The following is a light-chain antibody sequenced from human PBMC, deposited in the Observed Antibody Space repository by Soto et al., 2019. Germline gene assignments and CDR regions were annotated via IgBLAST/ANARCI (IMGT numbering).Light chain of an antibody. CDR3: LQHNSYPWT. CDR1: QSISSY. CDR2: AAS. J-gene: IGKJ1*01. V-gene: IGKV1-17*01. Sequence: EIRISQSPSSLSASVGDTVTVSCRASQSISSYLNWYQQKPGKAPKLLIYAASSVESGIPSRFSGSGSGTEFTLTISSLQPEDFATYYCLQHNSYPWTFGQGTKLDIK.